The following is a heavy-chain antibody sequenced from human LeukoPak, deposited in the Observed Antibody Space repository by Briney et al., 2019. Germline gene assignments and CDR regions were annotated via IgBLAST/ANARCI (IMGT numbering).Heavy chain of an antibody. D-gene: IGHD5-18*01. V-gene: IGHV3-30*02. CDR2: IRYDGSNK. J-gene: IGHJ4*02. CDR3: AKNRYSYGPFDY. Sequence: GGSLRLSCAASGFTFSSYGMHWVRQAPGKGLEWVAFIRYDGSNKYYADSVKGPFTISRDNSKNTLYLQMNSLRAEDTAVYYCAKNRYSYGPFDYWGQGTLVTVSS. CDR1: GFTFSSYG.